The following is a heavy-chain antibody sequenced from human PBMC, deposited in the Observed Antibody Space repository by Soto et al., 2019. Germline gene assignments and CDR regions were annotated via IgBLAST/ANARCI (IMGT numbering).Heavy chain of an antibody. CDR3: ARALYYYDSSGYYYYYYGMDV. CDR1: GFTFSDYY. D-gene: IGHD3-22*01. J-gene: IGHJ6*02. V-gene: IGHV3-11*01. Sequence: PGGSLRLSCAASGFTFSDYYMSWIRQAPGKGLEWVSYISSSGSTIYYADSVKGRFTISRDNAKNSLYLQMNSLRAEDTAVYYCARALYYYDSSGYYYYYYGMDVWGQGTTVTVSS. CDR2: ISSSGSTI.